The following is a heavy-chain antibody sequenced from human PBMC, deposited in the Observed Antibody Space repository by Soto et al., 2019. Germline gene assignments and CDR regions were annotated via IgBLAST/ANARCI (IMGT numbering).Heavy chain of an antibody. CDR3: ARDLGYCRSGTCYREWFDP. V-gene: IGHV1-18*01. CDR1: GYTFTTHG. D-gene: IGHD2-15*01. CDR2: VSGDNGHT. J-gene: IGHJ5*02. Sequence: QVQLVQSGAEVKKPGASVKVSCKASGYTFTTHGISGVRQAPGQGLEWMGWVSGDNGHTNYAQSLQGGVTMTTDTSTNTAYMELRSLRSDDTAVYYCARDLGYCRSGTCYREWFDPWGQGTLVTVSS.